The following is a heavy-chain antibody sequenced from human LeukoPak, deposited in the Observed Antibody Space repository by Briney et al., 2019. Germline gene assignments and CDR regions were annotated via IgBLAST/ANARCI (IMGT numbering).Heavy chain of an antibody. CDR3: ARDRYFGSGSYNYFDH. CDR2: INGGHDKT. V-gene: IGHV1-3*01. CDR1: GYTLNNYA. Sequence: ASVKVSCKASGYTLNNYAMHWVRQAPGQRLEWMGSINGGHDKTRYSQNFQGRVTITRDTSASTAYMELNSLRSEDTAIYFCARDRYFGSGSYNYFDHWGQGTLVTVSS. D-gene: IGHD3-10*01. J-gene: IGHJ4*02.